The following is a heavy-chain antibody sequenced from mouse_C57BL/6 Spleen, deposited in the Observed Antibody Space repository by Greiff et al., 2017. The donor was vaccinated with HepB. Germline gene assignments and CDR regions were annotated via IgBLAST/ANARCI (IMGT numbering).Heavy chain of an antibody. CDR2: INPYNGDT. V-gene: IGHV1-20*01. CDR3: ARGATVAPFAY. CDR1: GYSFTGYF. Sequence: VQLQQSGPELVKPGDSVKISCKASGYSFTGYFMNWVMQSHGKSLEWIGRINPYNGDTFYNQKFKGKATLTVDKSSSTAHMELRSLTSEDSAVYYCARGATVAPFAYWGQGTLVTVSA. J-gene: IGHJ3*01. D-gene: IGHD1-1*01.